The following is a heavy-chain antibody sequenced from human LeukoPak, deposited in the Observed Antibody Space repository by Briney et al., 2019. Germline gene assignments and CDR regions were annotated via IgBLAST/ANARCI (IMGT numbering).Heavy chain of an antibody. D-gene: IGHD6-19*01. V-gene: IGHV4-39*07. J-gene: IGHJ4*02. Sequence: PSETLSLTCTVSGGSISTGSYYWGWIRQPPGKGLEWIGSMYYSGSTYYNPSLKSRVTMSLDTSKNQFSLKLNSVTAADTAVYYCARDAWAVAGIDYWGQGTLVTVAS. CDR3: ARDAWAVAGIDY. CDR1: GGSISTGSYY. CDR2: MYYSGST.